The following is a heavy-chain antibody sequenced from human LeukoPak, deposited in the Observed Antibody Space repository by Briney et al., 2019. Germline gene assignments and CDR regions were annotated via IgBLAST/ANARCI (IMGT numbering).Heavy chain of an antibody. CDR3: ARHDSSGILDY. V-gene: IGHV4-59*08. Sequence: PSETLSLTCTVSGGSISSYYWSWIRQPPGKGLEWIGYIYYSGSTNYNPSLKSRVTITVDTSKNQFSLKLSSVTAADTAVYYCARHDSSGILDYWGQGTLVTVSS. D-gene: IGHD6-19*01. J-gene: IGHJ4*02. CDR1: GGSISSYY. CDR2: IYYSGST.